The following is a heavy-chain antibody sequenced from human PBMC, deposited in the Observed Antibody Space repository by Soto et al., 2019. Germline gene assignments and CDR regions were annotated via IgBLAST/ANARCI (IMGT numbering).Heavy chain of an antibody. V-gene: IGHV4-34*01. CDR3: ARGQGVQRRVDR. CDR2: IFHSGST. Sequence: QVQLQQLGAGLLKPSETLSLTCAVYGGSFSGYYWSWIRQPPGKGLEWIGEIFHSGSTKYNPSLKTRVTMSADTSTKQFSLKMTSVTAADTAVYYCARGQGVQRRVDRWGYGTLVTVPS. CDR1: GGSFSGYY. J-gene: IGHJ5*02.